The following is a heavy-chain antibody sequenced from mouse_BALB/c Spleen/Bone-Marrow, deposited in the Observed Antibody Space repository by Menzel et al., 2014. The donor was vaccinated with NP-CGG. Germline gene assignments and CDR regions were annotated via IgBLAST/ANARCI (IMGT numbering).Heavy chain of an antibody. Sequence: EVQLQQSGAELVKPGASVKLSCTAPGFNIKDTYMHWVKQRPEQGLEWIGRIDPANGSTKYDPKFQGKATITADTSSNTAYLQLSSLTSEDTAVYYCARWEYYAMDYWGQGTSVTVSS. V-gene: IGHV14-3*02. J-gene: IGHJ4*01. D-gene: IGHD4-1*01. CDR2: IDPANGST. CDR3: ARWEYYAMDY. CDR1: GFNIKDTY.